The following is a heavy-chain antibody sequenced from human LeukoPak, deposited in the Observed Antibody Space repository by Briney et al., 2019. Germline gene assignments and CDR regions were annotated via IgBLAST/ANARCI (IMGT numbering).Heavy chain of an antibody. Sequence: PSETLSLTCAVSGGSISSSNWWSWVRQPPGKGLEWIGEIYHSGSTNYNPSLKSRVTISVDKSKNQYSLKLSSVTAADTAVYYCAAFLDSYVEGDPLDIWGQGTMVTVSS. CDR3: AAFLDSYVEGDPLDI. J-gene: IGHJ3*02. CDR1: GGSISSSNW. D-gene: IGHD5-18*01. V-gene: IGHV4-4*02. CDR2: IYHSGST.